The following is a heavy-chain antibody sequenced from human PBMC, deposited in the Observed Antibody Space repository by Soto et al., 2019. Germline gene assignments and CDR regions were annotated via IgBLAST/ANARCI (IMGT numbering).Heavy chain of an antibody. V-gene: IGHV1-18*01. Sequence: QVQLVQSGAEVKKPGASVKVSCKASGYTFTSYDISWVRQAPGQGLEWMGWISSYNGSTNYAQKLQGRVTMTTDTSTSPAYMELRSLRSDDTAVYYCAREITWRFVIGRDAFDIWGQGTMVTVSS. D-gene: IGHD3-10*01. CDR1: GYTFTSYD. CDR2: ISSYNGST. J-gene: IGHJ3*02. CDR3: AREITWRFVIGRDAFDI.